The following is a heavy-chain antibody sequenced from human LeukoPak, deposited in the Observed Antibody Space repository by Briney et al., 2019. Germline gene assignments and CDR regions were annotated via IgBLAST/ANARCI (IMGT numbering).Heavy chain of an antibody. Sequence: GESLKISCKGSGYSFTSYWIGWVRQMPGKGLEWMGIIYPGDSDTRYSPSFQGQVTISADKSISTAYLQWSSLKASDTAMYYCARVRTGLITMVRGGGKYNWFDPWGQGTLVTVSS. CDR2: IYPGDSDT. J-gene: IGHJ5*02. CDR1: GYSFTSYW. V-gene: IGHV5-51*01. D-gene: IGHD3-10*01. CDR3: ARVRTGLITMVRGGGKYNWFDP.